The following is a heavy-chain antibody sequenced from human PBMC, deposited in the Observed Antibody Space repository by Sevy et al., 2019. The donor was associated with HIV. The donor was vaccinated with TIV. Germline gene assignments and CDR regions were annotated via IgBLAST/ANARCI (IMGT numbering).Heavy chain of an antibody. CDR3: ASPRVGSSSVPDAFDI. J-gene: IGHJ3*02. D-gene: IGHD6-6*01. CDR1: GGTFSSYA. Sequence: ASVKVSCKASGGTFSSYAISWVRQAPGQGLEWMGGIIPIFGTANYAQKFQGRVTITADKSTSTAYMELSSLRSEDTAVYYWASPRVGSSSVPDAFDIWGQGTMVTVSS. V-gene: IGHV1-69*06. CDR2: IIPIFGTA.